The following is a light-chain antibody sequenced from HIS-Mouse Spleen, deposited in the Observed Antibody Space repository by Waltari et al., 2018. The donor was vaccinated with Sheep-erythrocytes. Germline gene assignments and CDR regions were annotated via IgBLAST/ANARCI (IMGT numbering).Light chain of an antibody. Sequence: QSALTQPRSVSGSPGQSVTLSCTRTSSDVGGYKYVPWYQQHPGKAPKLMIFYVSKRPSGVPDRFSGSKSGNTASLTISGLQAEDEADYYCCSYAGSYNHVFATGTKVTVL. V-gene: IGLV2-11*01. J-gene: IGLJ1*01. CDR1: SSDVGGYKY. CDR3: CSYAGSYNHV. CDR2: YVS.